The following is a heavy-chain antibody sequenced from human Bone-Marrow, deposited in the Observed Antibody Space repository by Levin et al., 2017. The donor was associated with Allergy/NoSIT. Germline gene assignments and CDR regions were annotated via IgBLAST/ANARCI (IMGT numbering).Heavy chain of an antibody. D-gene: IGHD2-15*01. J-gene: IGHJ6*02. CDR2: ITPIVDIP. CDR1: GGTFSSYP. Sequence: ASVKVSCKVSGGTFSSYPISWVRQAPGQGLEWLGRITPIVDIPDYAHKFQGRVTFTADKSTSTAYMALSSLRSEDPAVYYCMRECSGGSCPGSYYYYAMDVWGQGTTVIVSS. V-gene: IGHV1-69*04. CDR3: MRECSGGSCPGSYYYYAMDV.